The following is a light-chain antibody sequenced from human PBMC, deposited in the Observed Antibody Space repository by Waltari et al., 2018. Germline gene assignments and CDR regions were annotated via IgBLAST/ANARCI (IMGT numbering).Light chain of an antibody. Sequence: DIVLTQSPDSLAVSLGERATINCKSSQSILYRANSKNYLACYQQRPGPPPKLLIYWASTRESGVPDRFSGGGSGTDFTLTISSLQAEDVAVYYCQQYYETPPTFGQGTKLEIK. CDR3: QQYYETPPT. CDR1: QSILYRANSKNY. CDR2: WAS. V-gene: IGKV4-1*01. J-gene: IGKJ2*01.